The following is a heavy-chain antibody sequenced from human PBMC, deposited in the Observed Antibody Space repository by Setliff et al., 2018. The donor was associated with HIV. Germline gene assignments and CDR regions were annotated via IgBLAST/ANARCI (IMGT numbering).Heavy chain of an antibody. D-gene: IGHD1-26*01. CDR1: GASITTNSYY. V-gene: IGHV4-39*01. Sequence: PSETLSLTCAVSGASITTNSYYWSWIRQPPGKGLEWIGTIYYSGNTYYNPSLKSRVTISVDTSKNRISLKLSSVTAADTAVYYCASHLPPYSGNFDYWGHGTLVTVSS. J-gene: IGHJ4*01. CDR3: ASHLPPYSGNFDY. CDR2: IYYSGNT.